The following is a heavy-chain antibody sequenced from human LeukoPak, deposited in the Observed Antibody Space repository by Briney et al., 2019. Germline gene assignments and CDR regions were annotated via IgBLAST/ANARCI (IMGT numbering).Heavy chain of an antibody. CDR2: ISAYNGDT. V-gene: IGHV1-18*01. Sequence: GASVKVSCKASGYTFTSYGISWVRQAPGQGLEWMGWISAYNGDTKYAQNFQGRVTMTTDTSTTTAYLELRSLRSDDTAVYYCARDPSNTSGWKTWFDPWGQGTLVTVSS. CDR3: ARDPSNTSGWKTWFDP. D-gene: IGHD6-19*01. J-gene: IGHJ5*02. CDR1: GYTFTSYG.